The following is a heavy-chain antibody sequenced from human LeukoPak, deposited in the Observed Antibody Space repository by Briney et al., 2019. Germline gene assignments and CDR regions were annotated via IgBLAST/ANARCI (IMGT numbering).Heavy chain of an antibody. Sequence: SETLSLTCTVSGGSISSYYWSWIRQPAGKGLESIGHISTSGSTNYNPSLKSRVTISVDTSKNQFSLKLSPVTAADTAVYYCATQILLCHYYWGQGTLVTVSS. CDR3: ATQILLCHYY. CDR2: ISTSGST. V-gene: IGHV4-4*08. J-gene: IGHJ4*02. D-gene: IGHD2/OR15-2a*01. CDR1: GGSISSYY.